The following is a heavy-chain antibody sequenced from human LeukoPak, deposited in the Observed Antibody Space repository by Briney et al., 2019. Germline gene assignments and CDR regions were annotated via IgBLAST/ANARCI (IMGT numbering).Heavy chain of an antibody. Sequence: PGGSLRLSCAASGFTFSSYWMSWVRQAPGKGLEWVANIKQDGSEKYYVDSVKGRFTISRDNANTSLYLQMNSLRAEDTAVYYCARDLGYNWNDIFFSWFDPWGQGTLVTVSS. J-gene: IGHJ5*02. V-gene: IGHV3-7*01. CDR2: IKQDGSEK. CDR3: ARDLGYNWNDIFFSWFDP. D-gene: IGHD1-1*01. CDR1: GFTFSSYW.